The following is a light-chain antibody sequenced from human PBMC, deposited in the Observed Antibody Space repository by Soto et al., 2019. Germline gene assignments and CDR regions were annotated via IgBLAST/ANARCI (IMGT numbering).Light chain of an antibody. J-gene: IGKJ1*01. Sequence: EIMITQSPATLSVSPGERVTLSCRASEGIGSNLAWYQQKPGQAPRLLMYGASTRATDIPARFSGSGSGTEFTLTINSLQSEDFAIYYCQQYDDWPPWTSGQGTKVDIK. V-gene: IGKV3-15*01. CDR3: QQYDDWPPWT. CDR1: EGIGSN. CDR2: GAS.